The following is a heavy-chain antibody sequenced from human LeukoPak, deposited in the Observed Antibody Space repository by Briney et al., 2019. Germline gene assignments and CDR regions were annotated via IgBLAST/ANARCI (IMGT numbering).Heavy chain of an antibody. J-gene: IGHJ4*02. D-gene: IGHD3-10*01. V-gene: IGHV3-9*01. Sequence: PGGSLRLSCAASGFTFDDYAMHWVRQAPGKGLEWVSGISWNSGSIGYADSVKGRFTISRDNAKNSLYLQMNSLRAEDTALYYCAKDIGRGGSITMVRGVITWGQGTLVTVSS. CDR3: AKDIGRGGSITMVRGVIT. CDR1: GFTFDDYA. CDR2: ISWNSGSI.